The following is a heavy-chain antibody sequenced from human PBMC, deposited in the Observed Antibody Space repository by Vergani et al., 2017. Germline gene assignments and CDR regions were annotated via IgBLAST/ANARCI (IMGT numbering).Heavy chain of an antibody. D-gene: IGHD6-13*01. Sequence: QVQLQESGPGLVKPSGTLSLTCAVSGGSISSSNWWSWVRQPPGKGLEWIGEINHSGSTNYNPSLKSRVTISVDTSKNQFSLKLSSVTAADTAVYYCARYNIEGGSSWTYYYYYYMDVWGKGTTVTVSS. CDR2: INHSGST. V-gene: IGHV4-4*02. J-gene: IGHJ6*03. CDR3: ARYNIEGGSSWTYYYYYYMDV. CDR1: GGSISSSNW.